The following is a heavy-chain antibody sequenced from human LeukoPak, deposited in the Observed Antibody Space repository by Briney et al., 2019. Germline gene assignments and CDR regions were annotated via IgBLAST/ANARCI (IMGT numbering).Heavy chain of an antibody. CDR3: ARARYCSSTSCPYYYYYGMDV. D-gene: IGHD2-2*01. J-gene: IGHJ6*02. CDR1: GYTFTGYY. Sequence: ASVKVSCKASGYTFTGYYMHWVRQAPGQGLEWMGWINPNGGGTNYAQKFQGRVTMTRDTSISTAYMELSRLRSDDTAVYYCARARYCSSTSCPYYYYYGMDVWGQGTTVTVSS. CDR2: INPNGGGT. V-gene: IGHV1-2*02.